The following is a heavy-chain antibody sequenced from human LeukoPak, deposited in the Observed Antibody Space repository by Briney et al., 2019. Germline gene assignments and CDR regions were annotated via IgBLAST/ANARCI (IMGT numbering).Heavy chain of an antibody. CDR2: INHSGST. V-gene: IGHV4-34*01. D-gene: IGHD6-13*01. CDR3: ARGRGIAAPIDY. Sequence: SETLSLTRAVYGGSFSGYYWSWIRQPPGKGLEWIGEINHSGSTNYNPSLKSRVTISVDTSKNQFSLKLSSVTAADTAVYYCARGRGIAAPIDYWGQGTLVTVSS. J-gene: IGHJ4*02. CDR1: GGSFSGYY.